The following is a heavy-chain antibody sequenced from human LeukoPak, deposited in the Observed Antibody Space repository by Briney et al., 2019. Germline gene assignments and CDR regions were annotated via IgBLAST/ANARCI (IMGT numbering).Heavy chain of an antibody. CDR1: ALTFSSVS. CDR2: IRGSGVST. D-gene: IGHD2-2*01. Sequence: PGGSLTLSCPVSALTFSSVSMTCVRQPPGNGLEWVSTIRGSGVSTFYADSVKGRFTISRDNSKNTLYLHRNSVSAEDTAVYYCAKDSFSSRWGQGTLVTVSS. V-gene: IGHV3-23*01. J-gene: IGHJ4*02. CDR3: AKDSFSSR.